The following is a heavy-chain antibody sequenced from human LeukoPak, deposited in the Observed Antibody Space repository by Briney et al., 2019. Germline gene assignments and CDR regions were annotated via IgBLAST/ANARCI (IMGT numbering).Heavy chain of an antibody. V-gene: IGHV4-38-2*02. Sequence: SETLSLTCAVSGYSIRSGYYWACIRQPPGKGLECIGSLHHTSSTYSNPSLKSRVTMSVDKSNNKFSLKLSSVPAADTALYYCARDRESSPWELLLDYWGQGILVTVSS. D-gene: IGHD1-26*01. J-gene: IGHJ4*02. CDR2: LHHTSST. CDR3: ARDRESSPWELLLDY. CDR1: GYSIRSGYY.